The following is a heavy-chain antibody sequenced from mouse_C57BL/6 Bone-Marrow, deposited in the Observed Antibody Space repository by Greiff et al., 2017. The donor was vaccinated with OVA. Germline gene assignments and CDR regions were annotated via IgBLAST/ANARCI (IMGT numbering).Heavy chain of an antibody. CDR1: GFSFNTYA. CDR2: IRSKRNNYAT. J-gene: IGHJ3*01. CDR3: VRHVGYGKAWFAY. V-gene: IGHV10-1*01. D-gene: IGHD2-10*02. Sequence: EVQGVESGGGLVQPKGSLKLSCAASGFSFNTYAMNWVRQAPGKGLEWVARIRSKRNNYATYYADSVKDRFTISRDDSESMLYLQMNNLKTEDTAMYYCVRHVGYGKAWFAYWGQGTLVTVSA.